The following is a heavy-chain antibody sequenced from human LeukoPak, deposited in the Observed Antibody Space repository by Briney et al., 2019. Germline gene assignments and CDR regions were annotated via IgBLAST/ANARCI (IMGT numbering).Heavy chain of an antibody. CDR2: IYYSGST. CDR1: GGSISSYY. V-gene: IGHV4-59*12. Sequence: SETLSLTCTVSGGSISSYYWSWIRQPPGRGLEWIGYIYYSGSTNYNPSLKSRVTISVDTSKNQFSLKLSSVTAADTAVYYCARDSGTTGEVKFDPWGQGTLVTVSA. J-gene: IGHJ5*02. D-gene: IGHD3-10*01. CDR3: ARDSGTTGEVKFDP.